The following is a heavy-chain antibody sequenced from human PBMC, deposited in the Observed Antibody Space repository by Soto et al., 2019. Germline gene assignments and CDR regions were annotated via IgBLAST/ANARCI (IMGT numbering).Heavy chain of an antibody. J-gene: IGHJ4*02. V-gene: IGHV2-5*02. CDR3: AHADGDSSGYWGRVDY. CDR1: GFSLSTSGVG. D-gene: IGHD3-22*01. Sequence: QITLKESGPTLVKPTQTLTLTCTFSGFSLSTSGVGVGWIRQPPGKALEWLALIYWDDDKRYSPSLKSRLTITKDTSKNQVVLTMTNMDPVDTATYYGAHADGDSSGYWGRVDYWGQGTLVTVSS. CDR2: IYWDDDK.